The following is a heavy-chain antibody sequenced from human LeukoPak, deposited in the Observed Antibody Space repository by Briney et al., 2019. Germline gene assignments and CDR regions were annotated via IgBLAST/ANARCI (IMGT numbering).Heavy chain of an antibody. CDR2: IYDSGRT. J-gene: IGHJ4*02. D-gene: IGHD3-10*01. V-gene: IGHV4-59*01. CDR3: AREGYYGSGNLDY. CDR1: GGSISSYY. Sequence: SETLSLTCTVSGGSISSYYWSWIRQPPGKGLEWIGHIYDSGRTNYNPSRKSRVTMSLDTSKSQFSLKLSSVTAADTAVYYCAREGYYGSGNLDYWGQGTLVTVSS.